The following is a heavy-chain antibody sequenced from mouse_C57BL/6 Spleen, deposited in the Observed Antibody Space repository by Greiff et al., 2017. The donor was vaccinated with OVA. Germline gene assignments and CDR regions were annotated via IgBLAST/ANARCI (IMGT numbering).Heavy chain of an antibody. J-gene: IGHJ3*01. CDR1: GYAFSSSW. CDR2: IYPGDGDT. D-gene: IGHD1-1*02. V-gene: IGHV1-82*01. Sequence: QVQLQQSGPELVKPGASVKISCKASGYAFSSSWMNWVKQRPGKGLEWIGRIYPGDGDTNYTGKFKGKATLTADRYFSTPYMQISSLTSEDSAVYYYARGGGIPWFAYWGQGTLVTVSA. CDR3: ARGGGIPWFAY.